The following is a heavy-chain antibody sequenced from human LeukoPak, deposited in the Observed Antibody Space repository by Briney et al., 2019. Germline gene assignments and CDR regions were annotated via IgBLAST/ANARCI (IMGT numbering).Heavy chain of an antibody. CDR3: ASAGSYRSAFDY. Sequence: ASVKVSCKASGYTFTSYGISWVRQAPGQGLEWMGWISAYNGNTKYSQKFQGRVTITRDTSASTAYMELSSLRSEDTAVYYCASAGSYRSAFDYWGQGTLVTVSS. CDR2: ISAYNGNT. V-gene: IGHV1-18*01. CDR1: GYTFTSYG. J-gene: IGHJ4*02. D-gene: IGHD1-26*01.